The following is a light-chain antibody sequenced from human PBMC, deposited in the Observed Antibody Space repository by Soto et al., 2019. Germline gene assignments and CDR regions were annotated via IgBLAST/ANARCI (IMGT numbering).Light chain of an antibody. CDR3: QHYKSYPWT. CDR2: KAS. V-gene: IGKV1-5*03. Sequence: DIQMTQSPSTLSASVGDRVTITCRASQSIDRWLAWYQQKPGKAPKLLMYKASSLESGVPSKFSGSGSETEFTLTISSLQPDDVATYYCQHYKSYPWTFGQGTKVEIK. CDR1: QSIDRW. J-gene: IGKJ1*01.